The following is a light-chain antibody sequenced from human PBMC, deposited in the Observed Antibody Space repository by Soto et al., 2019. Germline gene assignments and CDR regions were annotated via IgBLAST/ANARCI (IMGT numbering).Light chain of an antibody. Sequence: EIVLTQSPGTLSLSPGEKATLSCRSRQRFRSGSLAWYQRKPGQAPGLLIYGASSRATGIPDRFSGSGSGTDFTLTISRLEHEDFAGYYCQQYGSSPWTFGQGTKVEIK. CDR1: QRFRSGS. V-gene: IGKV3-20*01. J-gene: IGKJ1*01. CDR2: GAS. CDR3: QQYGSSPWT.